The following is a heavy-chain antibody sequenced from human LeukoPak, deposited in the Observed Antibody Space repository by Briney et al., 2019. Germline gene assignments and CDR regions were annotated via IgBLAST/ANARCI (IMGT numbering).Heavy chain of an antibody. CDR3: ARSKMLLREGFDY. Sequence: SETLSLTCTVSGGSINNDYWSWIRQPPGKGLEWLGYIKYNGYTNYNPSLKSRVTMSIDASKKQLSLKLSSVTAADTAVYYCARSKMLLREGFDYWGPGTLVTVSS. CDR2: IKYNGYT. D-gene: IGHD3-16*01. CDR1: GGSINNDY. J-gene: IGHJ4*02. V-gene: IGHV4-59*01.